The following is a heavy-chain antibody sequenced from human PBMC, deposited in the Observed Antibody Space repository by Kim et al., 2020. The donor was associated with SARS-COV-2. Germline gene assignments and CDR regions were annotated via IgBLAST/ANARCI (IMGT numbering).Heavy chain of an antibody. CDR1: GGSISSYY. Sequence: SETLSLTCTVSGGSISSYYWSWIRQPPGKGLEWIGYIYYSGSTNYNPSLKSRVTISVDTSKNQFSLKLSSVTAADTAVYYCSGSRGYSYGYSYWGQGTLVTVSS. CDR3: SGSRGYSYGYSY. CDR2: IYYSGST. D-gene: IGHD5-18*01. J-gene: IGHJ4*02. V-gene: IGHV4-59*01.